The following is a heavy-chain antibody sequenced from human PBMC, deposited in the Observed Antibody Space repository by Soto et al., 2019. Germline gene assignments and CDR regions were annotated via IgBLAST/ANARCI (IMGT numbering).Heavy chain of an antibody. CDR1: GYTLTELS. CDR3: ATAGGVAGTGRTPAYYYYGMDV. Sequence: ASVKVSCKVSGYTLTELSMHWVRQAPGKGLEWMGGFDPEDGETIYAQKFQGRVTMTEDTSTDTAYMELSSLRSEDTAVYYCATAGGVAGTGRTPAYYYYGMDVWGQGTTVTVSS. J-gene: IGHJ6*02. V-gene: IGHV1-24*01. D-gene: IGHD6-19*01. CDR2: FDPEDGET.